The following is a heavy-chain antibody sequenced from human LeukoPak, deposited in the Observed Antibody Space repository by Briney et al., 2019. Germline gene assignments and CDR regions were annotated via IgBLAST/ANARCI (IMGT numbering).Heavy chain of an antibody. CDR3: ARSGVTMIVERPADAFDT. J-gene: IGHJ3*02. CDR2: IYYSGST. D-gene: IGHD3-22*01. CDR1: GGSLSSYY. V-gene: IGHV4-59*01. Sequence: PSETLSLTCTVSGGSLSSYYWSWIRQPPGKGLEWIGYIYYSGSTNYNPSLKSRVTISVDTSKNQFSLKLNSVTAADTAVYYCARSGVTMIVERPADAFDTWGQGTMVTVSS.